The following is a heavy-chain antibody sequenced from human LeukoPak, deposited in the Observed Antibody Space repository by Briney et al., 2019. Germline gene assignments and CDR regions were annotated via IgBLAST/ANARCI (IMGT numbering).Heavy chain of an antibody. CDR1: GGSISSGGYY. CDR2: IYYSGST. CDR3: AKEGYSVSRTFRGDFDY. D-gene: IGHD3-10*01. V-gene: IGHV4-31*03. Sequence: PSETLSLTCTVSGGSISSGGYYWSWIRQHPGKGLEWIGYIYYSGSTYYNPSLKSRVTISVDTSKNQFSLKLSSVTAADTAVYYCAKEGYSVSRTFRGDFDYWGQGTPVTVSS. J-gene: IGHJ4*02.